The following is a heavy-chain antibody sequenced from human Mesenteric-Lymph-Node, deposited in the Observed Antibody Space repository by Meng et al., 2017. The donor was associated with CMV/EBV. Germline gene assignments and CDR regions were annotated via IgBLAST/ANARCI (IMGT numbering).Heavy chain of an antibody. V-gene: IGHV1-69*05. CDR2: IIPIFGTA. J-gene: IGHJ6*02. CDR1: GGTFSSYA. Sequence: SVKVSCKASGGTFSSYAISWVRQAPGQGLEWMGGIIPIFGTANYAQKFQGRVTITTDESTSTAYMELSRLRSDDTAVYYCARDWGAAAIFDYYYYGMDVWGQGTTVTVSS. CDR3: ARDWGAAAIFDYYYYGMDV. D-gene: IGHD2-2*01.